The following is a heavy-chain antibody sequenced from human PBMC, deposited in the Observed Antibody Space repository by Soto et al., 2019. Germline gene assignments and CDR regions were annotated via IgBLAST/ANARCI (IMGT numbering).Heavy chain of an antibody. CDR3: AREVGHMDV. CDR2: VSPYNGDT. V-gene: IGHV1-18*04. J-gene: IGHJ6*02. CDR1: GYTFTPYG. Sequence: ASVKLYCKSFGYTFTPYGINWVRQAPGQGLEWMGWVSPYNGDTTYAQKVQGRVTMTTDTSTRTAYLELRSLRSDDTAVYYCAREVGHMDVWGQGTTVTVSS.